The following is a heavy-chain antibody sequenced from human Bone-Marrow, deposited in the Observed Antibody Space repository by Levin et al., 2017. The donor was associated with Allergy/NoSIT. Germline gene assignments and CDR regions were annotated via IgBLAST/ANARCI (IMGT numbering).Heavy chain of an antibody. Sequence: PGGSLRLSCEASGLKFDNHAMHWVRQGPGKGLEWVSGMNWNGGSIGYADSVKGRFTISRDNAKNSLYLQMNSLRAGDTALYYCVKDIGESYGYYGMDVWGQGTTVTVSS. J-gene: IGHJ6*02. CDR2: MNWNGGSI. CDR3: VKDIGESYGYYGMDV. V-gene: IGHV3-9*01. D-gene: IGHD3-16*01. CDR1: GLKFDNHA.